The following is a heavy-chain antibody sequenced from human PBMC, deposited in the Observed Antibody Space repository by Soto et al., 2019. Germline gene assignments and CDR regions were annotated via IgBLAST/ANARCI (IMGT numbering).Heavy chain of an antibody. J-gene: IGHJ6*02. CDR1: GFTFSSYA. CDR3: ARSFVISAPAAMSGDYYYVLDV. CDR2: ISYDGSNK. Sequence: PGGSLRLSCAASGFTFSSYAMHWVRQAPGKGLEWVAVISYDGSNKYYADSVKGRFTISRDNSKNTLYLQMNSLRAEDTAVYYCARSFVISAPAAMSGDYYYVLDVWGQGTTVTVSS. V-gene: IGHV3-30-3*01. D-gene: IGHD2-2*01.